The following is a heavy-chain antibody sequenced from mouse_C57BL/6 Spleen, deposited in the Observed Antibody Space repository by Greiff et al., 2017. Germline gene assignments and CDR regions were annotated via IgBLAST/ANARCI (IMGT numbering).Heavy chain of an antibody. Sequence: EVMLVESGGGLVKPGGSLKLSCAASGFTFSSYAMSWVRQTPEKRLEWVATISDGGSYTYYPDNVKGRFTISRDNAKNNLYLQMSHLKAEDTAMYYCARGYDYDDAWFAYWGQGTLVTVSA. CDR2: ISDGGSYT. V-gene: IGHV5-4*03. CDR1: GFTFSSYA. CDR3: ARGYDYDDAWFAY. J-gene: IGHJ3*01. D-gene: IGHD2-4*01.